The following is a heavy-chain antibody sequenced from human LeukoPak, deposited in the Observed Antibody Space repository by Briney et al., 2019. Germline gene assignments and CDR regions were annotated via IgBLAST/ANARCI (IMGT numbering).Heavy chain of an antibody. D-gene: IGHD1-26*01. CDR2: ISSSASTI. V-gene: IGHV3-48*03. Sequence: GGSLILSCAASGVTFSTFEVNWVRQAPGKGLEWVSFISSSASTIFYADSVKGRFTISRDNARNSLYLQMNSLRFEDTAIYYCARVGASYGALDYWGQGALVTVSS. J-gene: IGHJ4*02. CDR3: ARVGASYGALDY. CDR1: GVTFSTFE.